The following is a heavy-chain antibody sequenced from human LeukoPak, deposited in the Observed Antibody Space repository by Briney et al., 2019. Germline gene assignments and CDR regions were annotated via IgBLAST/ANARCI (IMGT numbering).Heavy chain of an antibody. V-gene: IGHV3-73*01. D-gene: IGHD3-10*01. CDR2: IRSKANGYTT. J-gene: IGHJ5*02. Sequence: GGSLRLSCAASGFTFSGSAMHWVRQASGKGLEWVGRIRSKANGYTTAYAASVKGRFTISRDDSKNTAYLQMNSLTAEDTAVYYCARGPDYYGSGTYVSWGQGTLVTVSS. CDR3: ARGPDYYGSGTYVS. CDR1: GFTFSGSA.